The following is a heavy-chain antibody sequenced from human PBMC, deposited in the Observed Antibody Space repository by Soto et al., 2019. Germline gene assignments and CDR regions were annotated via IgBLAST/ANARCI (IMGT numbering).Heavy chain of an antibody. J-gene: IGHJ2*01. CDR2: IFPSGAT. V-gene: IGHV4-30-4*01. D-gene: IGHD5-18*01. CDR1: GAPISGGDYH. Sequence: QVQLQESGPGLVKPSQTLSLMCTVSGAPISGGDYHWSWIRQPPGKGLEWIGYIFPSGATHYNSSLVSRITMSVETSKSLFSLKLTSVTAADTAVYFCARGSAAKRYFDLWGRGTLVTVSS. CDR3: ARGSAAKRYFDL.